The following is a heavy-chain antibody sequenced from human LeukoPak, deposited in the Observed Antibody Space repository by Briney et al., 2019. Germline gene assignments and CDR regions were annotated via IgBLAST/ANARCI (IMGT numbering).Heavy chain of an antibody. J-gene: IGHJ4*02. Sequence: GGSLRLSCAASGFTFNSYNMNWVRQPPGKGLEWVSYITSSSSTIYYADSVKGRFTISRDNAKNSLYLQMNSLRAEVTAVYYCVRTGYYLDYWGQGTLVTVSS. CDR1: GFTFNSYN. CDR3: VRTGYYLDY. D-gene: IGHD3-9*01. V-gene: IGHV3-48*01. CDR2: ITSSSSTI.